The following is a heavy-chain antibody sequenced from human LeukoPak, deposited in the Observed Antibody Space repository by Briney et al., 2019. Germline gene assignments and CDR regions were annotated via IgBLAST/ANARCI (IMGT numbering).Heavy chain of an antibody. CDR1: RHTLTELS. D-gene: IGHD3-22*01. CDR2: FEPANGET. CDR3: LTPRTYYNDGTRYYSDDY. J-gene: IGHJ4*02. V-gene: IGHV1-24*01. Sequence: GASVKVSCNLARHTLTELSLHWVPQAPGKGLEWMGGFEPANGETIYAQKFQGRVTMTEDTSTNTAYMELSGLRSENTAVYYCLTPRTYYNDGTRYYSDDYGGQGTLVTVSS.